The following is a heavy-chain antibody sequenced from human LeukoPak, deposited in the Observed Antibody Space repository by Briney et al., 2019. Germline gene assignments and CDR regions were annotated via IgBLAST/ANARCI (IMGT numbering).Heavy chain of an antibody. Sequence: SETLSLTCTVSGGSISSYYWSWIRQPPGKGLEWIGYIYYSGSTNYNPSLKSRVTISVDTSKNQFSLKLSSVTAADTAVYYCAGLSMVRGDDFDIWGQGTMVTVSS. CDR1: GGSISSYY. CDR3: AGLSMVRGDDFDI. J-gene: IGHJ3*02. CDR2: IYYSGST. D-gene: IGHD3-10*01. V-gene: IGHV4-59*01.